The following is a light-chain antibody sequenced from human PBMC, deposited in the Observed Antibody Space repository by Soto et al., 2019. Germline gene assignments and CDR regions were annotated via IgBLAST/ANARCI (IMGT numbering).Light chain of an antibody. CDR2: EVS. CDR1: SSDVGGYNY. V-gene: IGLV2-14*01. J-gene: IGLJ1*01. CDR3: SSYRSSSTPVI. Sequence: QSALTQPASVSGSPGQSITISCTGTSSDVGGYNYVSWYQQHPGKAPKLMIYEVSNRPSGVSNRFSGSKSGNTASLTISGRQAEDEADYYCSSYRSSSTPVIFGTGTKLTVL.